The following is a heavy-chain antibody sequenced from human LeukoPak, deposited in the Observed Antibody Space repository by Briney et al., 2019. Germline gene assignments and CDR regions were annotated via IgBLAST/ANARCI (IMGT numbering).Heavy chain of an antibody. CDR3: ARDNHPSYENPWFVP. CDR2: INPSGGST. V-gene: IGHV1-46*01. D-gene: IGHD5-18*01. J-gene: IGHJ5*02. Sequence: ASVKVSCKASGHTFTSYYMHWVRQAPGQGLEWMGIINPSGGSTSYAQKFQGRVTMTRDTSTSTVYMELSSLRSEDTAVYYCARDNHPSYENPWFVPWGQGTLVTVSS. CDR1: GHTFTSYY.